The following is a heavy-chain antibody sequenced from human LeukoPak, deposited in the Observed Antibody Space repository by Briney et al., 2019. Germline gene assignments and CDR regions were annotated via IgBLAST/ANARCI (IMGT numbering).Heavy chain of an antibody. CDR3: ARVEYYYDSSGYYYGVLGAFDI. CDR2: IYFDGST. D-gene: IGHD3-22*01. Sequence: PETLSLTCTISGGSIDTYNYYWGWIRQPPGKGLEWIGSIYFDGSTYYNPSLKSRVTISLHTSKNQFSLKLSSVTAADTAVYYCARVEYYYDSSGYYYGVLGAFDIWGQGTMVTVSS. V-gene: IGHV4-39*07. CDR1: GGSIDTYNYY. J-gene: IGHJ3*02.